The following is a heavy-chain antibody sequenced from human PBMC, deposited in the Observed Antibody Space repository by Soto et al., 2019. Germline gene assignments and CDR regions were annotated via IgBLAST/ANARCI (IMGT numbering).Heavy chain of an antibody. CDR3: AKIPYSGYDRGPFDI. CDR1: GFTFSSYA. Sequence: GGSLRLSCAASGFTFSSYAMSWVRRAPGKGLEWVSAMSGSGGSTYYADSVKGRFTISRDNSKNTLYLQMNSLRAEDTAIYYCAKIPYSGYDRGPFDIWGQGTMVTVSS. V-gene: IGHV3-23*01. CDR2: MSGSGGST. D-gene: IGHD5-12*01. J-gene: IGHJ3*02.